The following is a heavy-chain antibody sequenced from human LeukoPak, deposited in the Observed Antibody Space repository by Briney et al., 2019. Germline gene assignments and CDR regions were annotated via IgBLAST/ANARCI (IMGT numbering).Heavy chain of an antibody. Sequence: GGSLRLSCAASGFTFDDYAMHWVRQAPGKGLEWVSGISWNSGSIGYADSVKGRFTISRDNAKNSLYLQMNSLRAEDTALYYCAKDLTASLAAAGLDYWGQGTLVTVSS. D-gene: IGHD6-13*01. CDR3: AKDLTASLAAAGLDY. CDR1: GFTFDDYA. J-gene: IGHJ4*02. V-gene: IGHV3-9*01. CDR2: ISWNSGSI.